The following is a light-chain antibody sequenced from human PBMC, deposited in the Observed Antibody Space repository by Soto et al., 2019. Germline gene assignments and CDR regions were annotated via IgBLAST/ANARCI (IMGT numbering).Light chain of an antibody. V-gene: IGKV1-39*01. CDR3: QLSFSIPFT. Sequence: DIQMTQSPSSLSATVGDRITITCRASQTIGKYLNWYQQEPGRAPKLLIYDASYLQNGVPSRFSGSASGTDFNLSISKMQPEEFATYYCQLSFSIPFTFGPGTKVNIK. CDR2: DAS. J-gene: IGKJ3*01. CDR1: QTIGKY.